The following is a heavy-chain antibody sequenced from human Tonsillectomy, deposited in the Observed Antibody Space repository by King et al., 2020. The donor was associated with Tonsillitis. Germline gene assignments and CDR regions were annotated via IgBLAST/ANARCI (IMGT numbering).Heavy chain of an antibody. J-gene: IGHJ1*01. CDR1: GFTLSSHW. Sequence: VQLVESGGGLVQPGGSLRLSCAASGFTLSSHWMGWVRQAPGKGLEWVADIKEDGSVKEYVDSVKGRFSISRDNAKNSLYLEMNSLRVDDTAVYYCARDFMRSLHPWGQGTLVIVSS. D-gene: IGHD3-16*01. CDR3: ARDFMRSLHP. V-gene: IGHV3-7*01. CDR2: IKEDGSVK.